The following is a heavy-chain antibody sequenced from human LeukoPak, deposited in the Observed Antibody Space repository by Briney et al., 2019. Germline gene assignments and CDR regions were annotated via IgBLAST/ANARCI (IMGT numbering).Heavy chain of an antibody. Sequence: GGSLRPSCAASGFTFSSYSMNWVRRAPGKGLEWGSSIGSSSSYIYYADSVKGQFNIPRDNAKNSLYLQMNSLRAEDTAVYYCARDRARGYCSGGSCYFDYWGQGTLVTVSS. J-gene: IGHJ4*02. CDR2: IGSSSSYI. CDR1: GFTFSSYS. CDR3: ARDRARGYCSGGSCYFDY. D-gene: IGHD2-15*01. V-gene: IGHV3-21*01.